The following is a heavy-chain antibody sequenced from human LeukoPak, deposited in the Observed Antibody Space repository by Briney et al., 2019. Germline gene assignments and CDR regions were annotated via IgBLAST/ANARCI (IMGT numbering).Heavy chain of an antibody. V-gene: IGHV3-21*04. D-gene: IGHD3-22*01. CDR1: GFTFSSYS. J-gene: IGHJ4*02. CDR3: AKDYLYYYDSSGYYSGY. Sequence: GGSLRLSCAASGFTFSSYSMNWVRQAPGKGLEWVSSISSSSYIYYADSVKGRFTISRDNAKNSLYLQMNSLRAEDTAVYYCAKDYLYYYDSSGYYSGYWGQGTLVTVSS. CDR2: ISSSSYI.